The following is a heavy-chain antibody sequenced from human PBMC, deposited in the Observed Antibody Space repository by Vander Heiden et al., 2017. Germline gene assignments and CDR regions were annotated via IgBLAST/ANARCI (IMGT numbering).Heavy chain of an antibody. V-gene: IGHV3-48*01. Sequence: EVQLVESGGGLVQPGGSLRLSCAASGFTFSSYSMNWVRQAPGKGLELVSYISSSSSTIYYADSVKGRFTISRDNAKNSLYLQMNSLRAEDTAVYYCARGQYYYGSGSYPHWGQGTLVTVSS. CDR3: ARGQYYYGSGSYPH. J-gene: IGHJ4*02. CDR2: ISSSSSTI. CDR1: GFTFSSYS. D-gene: IGHD3-10*01.